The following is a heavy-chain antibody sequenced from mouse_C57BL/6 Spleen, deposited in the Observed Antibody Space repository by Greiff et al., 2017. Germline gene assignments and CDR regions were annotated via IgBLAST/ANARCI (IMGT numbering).Heavy chain of an antibody. J-gene: IGHJ2*01. V-gene: IGHV1-69*01. Sequence: VQLQQPGAELVMPGASVTLSCKASGYTFTSYWMHWVQQRPGQGLEWIGEIDPSDSFTNKNQKFKGKSTLTGDKSSSTAYLQLSSLTSEDSAVYYCAREPNYWGQGTTLTVSS. CDR3: AREPNY. D-gene: IGHD6-5*01. CDR1: GYTFTSYW. CDR2: IDPSDSFT.